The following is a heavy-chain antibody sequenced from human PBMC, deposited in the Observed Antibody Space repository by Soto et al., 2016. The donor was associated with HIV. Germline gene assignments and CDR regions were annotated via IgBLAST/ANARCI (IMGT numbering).Heavy chain of an antibody. D-gene: IGHD5-12*01. Sequence: EVQLVESGGGLVKPGGSLRLSCAASGFTFSNAWMSWVRQAPGKGLEWVGRIKSKTDGGTTDYAAPVKGRFTISRDDSKNTLYLQMNSLKTEDTAVYYCTTVQVDIVATIEYWGQGTLVTVSS. CDR3: TTVQVDIVATIEY. V-gene: IGHV3-15*01. CDR1: GFTFSNAW. J-gene: IGHJ4*02. CDR2: IKSKTDGGTT.